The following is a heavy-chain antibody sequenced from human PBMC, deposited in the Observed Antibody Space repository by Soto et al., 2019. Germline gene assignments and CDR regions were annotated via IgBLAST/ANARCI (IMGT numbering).Heavy chain of an antibody. Sequence: QVQLVQSGAEVKEPGDSVRVSCEASGYTFTAYHIHWVRQAPGQGLEWMGWINPKFGDTTYAQDFQGRVSMTRDMSISTVYMELSRLTSDDTAIYYCARNMDYYYGLDSGNGHGVWGQGTTVTVFS. CDR3: ARNMDYYYGLDSGNGHGV. V-gene: IGHV1-2*02. J-gene: IGHJ6*02. CDR2: INPKFGDT. CDR1: GYTFTAYH. D-gene: IGHD3-10*01.